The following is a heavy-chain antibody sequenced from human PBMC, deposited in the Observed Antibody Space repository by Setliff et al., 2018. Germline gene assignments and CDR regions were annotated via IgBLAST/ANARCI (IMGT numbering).Heavy chain of an antibody. V-gene: IGHV4-61*09. CDR2: IYTSWST. CDR1: GDPMSSRRYY. D-gene: IGHD3-3*01. Sequence: TLSLTCTVSGDPMSSRRYYWAWIRQPAGKGLEWIGQIYTSWSTNYNPSLKSRVTMSLDTSNNQFSLSLSSVTAADTAVYYCARMSGFQYMDVWGKGTTVTVSS. CDR3: ARMSGFQYMDV. J-gene: IGHJ6*03.